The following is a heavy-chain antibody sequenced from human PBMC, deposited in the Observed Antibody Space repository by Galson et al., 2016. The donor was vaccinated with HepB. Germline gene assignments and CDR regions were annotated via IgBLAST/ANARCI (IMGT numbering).Heavy chain of an antibody. CDR2: TYTSGST. D-gene: IGHD4-17*01. J-gene: IGHJ5*02. CDR1: GGSISSGSYY. CDR3: AREQYGDYPYYNFYFMDA. V-gene: IGHV4-61*02. Sequence: LSLTCTVSGGSISSGSYYWSWIRQPAGKGLEWIGRTYTSGSTNYNPSLKGRVTMSVDTSKIQFSLKLSSVTAADTAVYYCAREQYGDYPYYNFYFMDAWGQGTLVTVSS.